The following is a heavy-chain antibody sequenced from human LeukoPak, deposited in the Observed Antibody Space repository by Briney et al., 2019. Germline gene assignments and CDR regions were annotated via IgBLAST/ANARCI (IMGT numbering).Heavy chain of an antibody. CDR3: ARGLGYSYGYIFDY. J-gene: IGHJ4*02. Sequence: GGSLRLSCAASGFTFSSYSMNWVRQAPGKGLEWVSYISSSSSSTIYYADSVRGRFTISRDNAKNSLYLQMNSLRAEDTAVYYCARGLGYSYGYIFDYWGQGTLVTVSS. CDR2: ISSSSSSTI. CDR1: GFTFSSYS. D-gene: IGHD5-18*01. V-gene: IGHV3-48*01.